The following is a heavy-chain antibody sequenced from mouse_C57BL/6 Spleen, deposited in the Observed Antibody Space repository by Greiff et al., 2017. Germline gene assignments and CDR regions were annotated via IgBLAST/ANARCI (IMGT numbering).Heavy chain of an antibody. Sequence: QVQLQQSGAELVKPGASVKISCKASGYAFSSYWMNWVKQRPGQGLEWIGQIYPGDGGTNYNDKFKGKATLTADTSSSTACMQLSSLTSQDSAVSCCAGCGSYYCSSSCVYAVGYWGQGTSVTASS. CDR3: AGCGSYYCSSSCVYAVGY. CDR1: GYAFSSYW. J-gene: IGHJ4*01. CDR2: IYPGDGGT. D-gene: IGHD1-1*01. V-gene: IGHV1-80*01.